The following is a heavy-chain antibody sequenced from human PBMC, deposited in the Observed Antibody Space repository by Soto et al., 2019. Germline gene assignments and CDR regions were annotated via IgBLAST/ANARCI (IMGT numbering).Heavy chain of an antibody. D-gene: IGHD3-9*01. V-gene: IGHV1-3*01. J-gene: IGHJ4*02. Sequence: QVQLVQSGAEVKKPGASVKLSCKASGYTLTTYPLHWVRQAPGQSLEWMGYITGASGDTRYSQKFHDRVTITRDTSANTAYLEVNSLTSEDTAVYFCATALRFVDFLLKRWGQGTLVTVSS. CDR3: ATALRFVDFLLKR. CDR2: ITGASGDT. CDR1: GYTLTTYP.